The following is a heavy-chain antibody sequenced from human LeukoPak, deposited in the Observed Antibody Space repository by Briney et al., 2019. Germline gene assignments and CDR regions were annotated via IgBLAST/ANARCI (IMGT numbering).Heavy chain of an antibody. D-gene: IGHD6-13*01. J-gene: IGHJ4*02. Sequence: GGSLRLSCAASGFTFSSYSMNWVRQAPGKGLEWVANIKQDGSEKYYVDSVKGRFTISRDNAKNSLYLQMNGLRAEDTAVYYCARDPYSSSWYVGEIDYWGQGTLVTVSS. CDR1: GFTFSSYS. CDR3: ARDPYSSSWYVGEIDY. CDR2: IKQDGSEK. V-gene: IGHV3-7*01.